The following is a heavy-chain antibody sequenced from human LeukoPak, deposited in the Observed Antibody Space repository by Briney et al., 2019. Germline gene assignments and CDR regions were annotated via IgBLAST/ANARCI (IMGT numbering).Heavy chain of an antibody. CDR1: GYTFTDYY. CDR3: ATGINYNSGWYGSFDS. J-gene: IGHJ4*02. D-gene: IGHD6-19*01. V-gene: IGHV1-2*02. CDR2: IYPNTGGT. Sequence: ASVKVSCKASGYTFTDYYIHWVRQAPGQRLEWIGWIYPNTGGTNYPQQFEGRITMTRDTSISTAYMELTRLRFDDTAVYYCATGINYNSGWYGSFDSWGQGSLATVSS.